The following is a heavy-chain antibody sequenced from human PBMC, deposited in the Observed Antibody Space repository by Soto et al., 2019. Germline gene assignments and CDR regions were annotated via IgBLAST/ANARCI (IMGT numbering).Heavy chain of an antibody. CDR1: GYTFTSYG. V-gene: IGHV1-18*01. CDR2: ISAYNGNT. CDR3: ARDSAYYYGSGSYYNYYYYGMDV. J-gene: IGHJ6*02. D-gene: IGHD3-10*01. Sequence: QVQLVQSGAEVKKPGASVKVSCKASGYTFTSYGISWVRQAPGQGLEWMGWISAYNGNTNYAQKLQGRVTMTTDTSTSTAYVELRSLRSDDTAVYYCARDSAYYYGSGSYYNYYYYGMDVWGQGTTVTVSS.